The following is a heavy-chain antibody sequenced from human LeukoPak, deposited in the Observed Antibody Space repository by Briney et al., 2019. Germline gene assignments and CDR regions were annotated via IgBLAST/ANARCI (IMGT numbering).Heavy chain of an antibody. CDR2: ISGSGGST. CDR1: GFTFSSYA. V-gene: IGHV3-23*01. D-gene: IGHD6-13*01. Sequence: PGGSLRLSCAASGFTFSSYAMSWVRQAPGKGLEWVSAISGSGGSTYYADSVKGRFTISRDNSKNTLYLQMNSLRAEDTAVYYCAKGGAWIAAAGTGTFDYWGQGTLVTVSS. CDR3: AKGGAWIAAAGTGTFDY. J-gene: IGHJ4*02.